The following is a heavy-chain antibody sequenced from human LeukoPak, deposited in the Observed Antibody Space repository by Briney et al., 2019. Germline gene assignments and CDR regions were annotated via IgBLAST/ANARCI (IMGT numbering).Heavy chain of an antibody. CDR2: ISGSGGST. CDR3: AKDLDYTVVRGVIEAYGMDV. V-gene: IGHV3-23*01. J-gene: IGHJ6*02. CDR1: GFTFSSYA. Sequence: QAGGSPRLSCAASGFTFSSYAMSWVRRAPGKGLEWVSAISGSGGSTYYADSVKGRFTISRDNSKNTLYLQMNSLRAEDTAVYYCAKDLDYTVVRGVIEAYGMDVWGQGTTVTVSS. D-gene: IGHD3-10*01.